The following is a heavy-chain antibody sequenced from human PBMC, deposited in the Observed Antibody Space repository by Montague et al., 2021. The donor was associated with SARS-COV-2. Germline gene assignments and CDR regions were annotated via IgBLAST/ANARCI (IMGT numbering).Heavy chain of an antibody. CDR3: ARSGRGSYSSWFDP. D-gene: IGHD1-26*01. Sequence: SLRLSCAASGFTFSSYAMHWVRQAPGKGLEWVAVISYDGSNKYYADSVKGRFTISRDNSKNTLYLQMNSLRAEDTAVYYCARSGRGSYSSWFDPWGQGTLVTVSS. CDR2: ISYDGSNK. CDR1: GFTFSSYA. V-gene: IGHV3-30-3*01. J-gene: IGHJ5*02.